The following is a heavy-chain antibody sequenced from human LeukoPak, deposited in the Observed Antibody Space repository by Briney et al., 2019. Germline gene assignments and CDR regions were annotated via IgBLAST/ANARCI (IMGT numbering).Heavy chain of an antibody. CDR2: ISSNSGGI. CDR3: AKDSINFGYYFDY. D-gene: IGHD3-16*01. CDR1: GFTFSSYA. J-gene: IGHJ4*02. V-gene: IGHV3-9*01. Sequence: GGSLRLSCAASGFTFSSYAMHWVRQGPGKGLEWVSGISSNSGGIAYADSVKGRFTISRDNAKNSLYLQMNSLRPEDTALYYCAKDSINFGYYFDYWGQGTLVTVSS.